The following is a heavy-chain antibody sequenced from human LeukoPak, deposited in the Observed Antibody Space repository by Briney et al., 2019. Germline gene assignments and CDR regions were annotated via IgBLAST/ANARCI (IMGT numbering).Heavy chain of an antibody. CDR2: ISSSGSTI. Sequence: GGSLRLSCAASGFPFSDYYMSWIRQAPGKGLEWVSYISSSGSTIYYADSVKGRFTISRHNAKNSLYLQMNSLRAEDTAVYYCARLWGWLPDDAFDIWGQGTMVTVSS. CDR3: ARLWGWLPDDAFDI. J-gene: IGHJ3*02. CDR1: GFPFSDYY. D-gene: IGHD5-24*01. V-gene: IGHV3-11*04.